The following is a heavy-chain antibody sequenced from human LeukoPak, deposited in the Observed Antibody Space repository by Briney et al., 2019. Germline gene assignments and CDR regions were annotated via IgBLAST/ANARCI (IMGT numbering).Heavy chain of an antibody. CDR2: INPNSGGT. CDR3: ARVRTTVVVGKDDAFDI. Sequence: GASVKVSCKASGYTFTGYYMHWVRQAPGQGLEWMGWINPNSGGTNYAQKFQGRVTMTRDTSISTAYMELSRLRSDDTAVYYCARVRTTVVVGKDDAFDIWGQGTMVTVSS. V-gene: IGHV1-2*02. J-gene: IGHJ3*02. D-gene: IGHD4-23*01. CDR1: GYTFTGYY.